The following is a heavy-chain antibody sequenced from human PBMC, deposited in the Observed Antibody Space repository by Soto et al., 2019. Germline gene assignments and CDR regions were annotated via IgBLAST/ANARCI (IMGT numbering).Heavy chain of an antibody. CDR2: IIPIFGTA. CDR3: ATENGYNIASSGTRVPFDY. D-gene: IGHD6-13*01. Sequence: QVQLVQSGAEVKKPGSSVKVSCKASGGTLSSYAISWVRQAPGQGLEWVRGIIPIFGTANYAQKFQGRVTFTADESTSTASMELRSLRSEDTALYYCATENGYNIASSGTRVPFDYWGQATLFTVSS. V-gene: IGHV1-69*12. J-gene: IGHJ4*02. CDR1: GGTLSSYA.